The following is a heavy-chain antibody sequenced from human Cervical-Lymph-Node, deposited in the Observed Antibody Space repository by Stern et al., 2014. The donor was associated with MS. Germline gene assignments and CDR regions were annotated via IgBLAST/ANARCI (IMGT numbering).Heavy chain of an antibody. V-gene: IGHV3-13*01. CDR3: TSYYF. D-gene: IGHD1-26*01. CDR2: IGTAGDT. Sequence: VQLVESGGGLVQPGGSLRLSCAASGFTFSTYDMHWVRQATGKGLEWVSSIGTAGDTYYADSVKGRFTMSRENAKNSVYLQMNSLRAGDTAVYYCTSYYFWGQGTLVTASS. J-gene: IGHJ4*02. CDR1: GFTFSTYD.